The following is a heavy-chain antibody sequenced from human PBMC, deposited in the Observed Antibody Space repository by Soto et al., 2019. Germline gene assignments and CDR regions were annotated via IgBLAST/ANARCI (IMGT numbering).Heavy chain of an antibody. J-gene: IGHJ6*02. D-gene: IGHD2-15*01. V-gene: IGHV1-69*13. CDR3: AKHIVVVVAATDYYGMDV. CDR2: IIPIFGTA. CDR1: GGTFSSYA. Sequence: SVKVSCKASGGTFSSYAISWVRQAPGQGLEWMGGIIPIFGTANYAQKFQGRVTITADESTSTAYMELSSLRSEDTAVYYCAKHIVVVVAATDYYGMDVWGQGTTVTVSS.